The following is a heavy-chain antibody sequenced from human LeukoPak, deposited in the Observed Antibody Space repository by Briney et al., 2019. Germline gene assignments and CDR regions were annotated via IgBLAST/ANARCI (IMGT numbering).Heavy chain of an antibody. CDR1: GGSISSGGYS. CDR3: ARVGGLPPEYNWFDP. D-gene: IGHD6-25*01. V-gene: IGHV4-30-4*07. CDR2: IYYSGST. Sequence: SETLSLTCAVSGGSISSGGYSWSWIRQPPGKGLEWIGYIYYSGSTYYNPSLKSRVTISVDTSKNQFSLKLSSVTAADMAVYYCARVGGLPPEYNWFDPWGQGTLVTVSS. J-gene: IGHJ5*02.